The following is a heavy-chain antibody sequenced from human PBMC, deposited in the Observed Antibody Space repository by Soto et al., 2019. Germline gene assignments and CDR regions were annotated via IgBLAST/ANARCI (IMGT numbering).Heavy chain of an antibody. CDR3: ARDWGVARPEQFRGMDV. Sequence: QVQLVQSGAEVKKPGSSVKVSCKASGGTFSSYAISWVRQAPGQGLEWMGGIIPIFGTANYAQKFQGRVTITADESTSTAYMELSSLRSEDTAVYYCARDWGVARPEQFRGMDVWGQGTTVTVSS. J-gene: IGHJ6*02. CDR2: IIPIFGTA. V-gene: IGHV1-69*01. D-gene: IGHD6-6*01. CDR1: GGTFSSYA.